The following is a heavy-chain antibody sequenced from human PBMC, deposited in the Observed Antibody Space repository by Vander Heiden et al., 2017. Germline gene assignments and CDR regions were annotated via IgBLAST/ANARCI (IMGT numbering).Heavy chain of an antibody. V-gene: IGHV3-23*01. Sequence: EVQLLESGGGFVQPGGSLRLSCAASGFTLSSDAMSWVRQAPGKALEWVSSISSGSGGDTFYADSVKGRYTIARDNPKNTLYLQMNSLRDEDTAVYYCAKHTDFWSGYYTSGAFDIWGQGTMVTASS. CDR2: ISSGSGGDT. CDR1: GFTLSSDA. J-gene: IGHJ3*02. D-gene: IGHD3-3*01. CDR3: AKHTDFWSGYYTSGAFDI.